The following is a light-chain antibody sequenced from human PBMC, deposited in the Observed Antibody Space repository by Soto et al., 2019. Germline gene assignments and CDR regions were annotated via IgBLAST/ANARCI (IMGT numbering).Light chain of an antibody. CDR1: SSNIGSKS. V-gene: IGLV1-44*01. CDR3: ATWDDDLYTPI. CDR2: SNN. Sequence: QSVLTQPPSVSGTPGQRVNMSCSGSSSNIGSKSVSWYQHLPQTAPKLLIYSNNQRPSGVPDRFSGSKSGTSASLAITGLRSDDEADYYCATWDDDLYTPIIGGGTKVTVL. J-gene: IGLJ2*01.